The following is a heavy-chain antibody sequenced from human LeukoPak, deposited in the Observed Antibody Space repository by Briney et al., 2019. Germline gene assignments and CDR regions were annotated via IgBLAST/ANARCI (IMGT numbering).Heavy chain of an antibody. J-gene: IGHJ4*02. CDR3: AKESIGSGWVWAY. Sequence: SGGPLRLSCAASGFTFSSYAMSWVRQAPGKGLKWVSAISGSGGSTYYADSVKGRFTISRDNSKNTLYLQMNSLRAEDTAVYYCAKESIGSGWVWAYWGQGTLVTVSS. CDR2: ISGSGGST. CDR1: GFTFSSYA. D-gene: IGHD6-19*01. V-gene: IGHV3-23*01.